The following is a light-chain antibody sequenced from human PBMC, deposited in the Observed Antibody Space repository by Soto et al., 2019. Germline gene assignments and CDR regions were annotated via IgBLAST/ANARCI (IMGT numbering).Light chain of an antibody. CDR2: GNS. CDR3: QSYDSSLSGSV. Sequence: QSVLTQPPSVSGAPGQRVTISCTGSSSNIGAGYDVHWYQQLPGTAPKLLIYGNSNRPSGVPDRFSGSKSGTSASLAITGLQAEDEADYYGQSYDSSLSGSVFGGGTTLTVL. CDR1: SSNIGAGYD. V-gene: IGLV1-40*01. J-gene: IGLJ2*01.